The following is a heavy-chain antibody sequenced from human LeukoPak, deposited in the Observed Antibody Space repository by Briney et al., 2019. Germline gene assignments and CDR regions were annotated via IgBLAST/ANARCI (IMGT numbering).Heavy chain of an antibody. CDR2: IRSDGSDK. J-gene: IGHJ4*02. Sequence: PGGSLRLSCAASGFTFDDYGMSWVRQAPGKGLEWVAFIRSDGSDKYYADSVKGRFTISRDNSKNTLYLQMNSLRAEDTAIYYCASHYKTTGSNPQPDYWGQGTLVTVSS. CDR1: GFTFDDYG. CDR3: ASHYKTTGSNPQPDY. V-gene: IGHV3-30*02. D-gene: IGHD4-11*01.